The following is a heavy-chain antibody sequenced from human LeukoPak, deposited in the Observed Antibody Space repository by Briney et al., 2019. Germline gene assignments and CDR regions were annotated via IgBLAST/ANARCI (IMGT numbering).Heavy chain of an antibody. V-gene: IGHV1-58*01. CDR3: ATDDVTTGTKTALGY. D-gene: IGHD1-1*01. J-gene: IGHJ4*02. CDR2: IVVGSSNT. CDR1: GFTFTSSA. Sequence: SVKVSCKASGFTFTSSAVQWVRQARGQGLEWIGWIVVGSSNTNCAQKFQERVTINRDMSTSTAYMELSSLRSEDTAVYYCATDDVTTGTKTALGYWGQGTLVTVSS.